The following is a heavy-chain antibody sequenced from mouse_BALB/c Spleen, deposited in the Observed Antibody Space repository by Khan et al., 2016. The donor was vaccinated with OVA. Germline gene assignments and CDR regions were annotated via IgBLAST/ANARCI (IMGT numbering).Heavy chain of an antibody. CDR3: ARGARTSYGMDY. J-gene: IGHJ4*01. CDR2: ILPGSDTT. Sequence: QVQLQQSGAELMKPGASVKISCKATGYTFSSYWIEWVKQRPGHGLEWIGEILPGSDTTNYNEKFKGKATFTADTSSNKAYMQLSSLTSEDYAVYYCARGARTSYGMDYWGQGSSVTVSS. V-gene: IGHV1-9*01. D-gene: IGHD3-1*01. CDR1: GYTFSSYW.